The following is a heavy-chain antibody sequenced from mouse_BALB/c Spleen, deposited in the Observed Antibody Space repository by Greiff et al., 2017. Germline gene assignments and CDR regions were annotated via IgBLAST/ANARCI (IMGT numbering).Heavy chain of an antibody. V-gene: IGHV5-6*01. CDR2: ISSGGSYT. CDR1: GFTFSSYG. J-gene: IGHJ4*01. CDR3: ARQGLRLRDDYAMDY. Sequence: EVKLVESGGDLVKPGGSLKLSCAASGFTFSSYGMSWVRQTPDKRLEWVATISSGGSYTYYPDSVKGRFTISRDNAKNTLYLQLSSLKSEDTAMYYCARQGLRLRDDYAMDYWGQGTSVTVSS. D-gene: IGHD1-2*01.